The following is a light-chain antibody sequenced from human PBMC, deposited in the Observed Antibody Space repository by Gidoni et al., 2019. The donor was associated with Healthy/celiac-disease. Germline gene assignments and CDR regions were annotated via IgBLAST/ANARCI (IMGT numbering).Light chain of an antibody. CDR1: QSISSY. CDR3: QQSYSTRYT. CDR2: AAS. J-gene: IGKJ2*01. V-gene: IGKV1-39*01. Sequence: DIQMTQSPSSLSASVGDRVTITCRASQSISSYLNWYQQKPGKAPKRLIYAASSLQSGVPSRFSGSGSGTDFTLTISSLQPEDVATDYCQQSYSTRYTFGHGTKLEIK.